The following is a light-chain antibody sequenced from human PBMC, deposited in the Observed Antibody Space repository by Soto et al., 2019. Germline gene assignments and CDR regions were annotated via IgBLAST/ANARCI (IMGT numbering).Light chain of an antibody. J-gene: IGKJ5*01. CDR2: AAS. Sequence: DLQMTQSASSVSASLGHRVNITSWASQGISSWLAWYQQKPGKAPKLLNYAASSLQSGVPSRFSGSGSGTDFTLTISSLQPEDFATYYCQQSYSTPLIGFGQGTRLEIK. V-gene: IGKV1-12*02. CDR3: QQSYSTPLIG. CDR1: QGISSW.